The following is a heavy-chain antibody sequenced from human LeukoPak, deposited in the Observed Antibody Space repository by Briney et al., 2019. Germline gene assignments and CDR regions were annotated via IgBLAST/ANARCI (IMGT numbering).Heavy chain of an antibody. CDR2: TYYRSKWYN. J-gene: IGHJ4*02. D-gene: IGHD3-10*01. V-gene: IGHV6-1*01. CDR3: ARNYGSGSYESFDY. Sequence: QTLSLTCAISGDSVSSNSAAWNWIRQSPSRGLEWLGRTYYRSKWYNDYAVSVKSRITISPDTSKNQFSLQLNSVTPEDTAVYYCARNYGSGSYESFDYWGQGTLVTVSS. CDR1: GDSVSSNSAA.